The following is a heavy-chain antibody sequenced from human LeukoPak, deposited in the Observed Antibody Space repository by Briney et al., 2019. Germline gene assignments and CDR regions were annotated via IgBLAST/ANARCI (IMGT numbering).Heavy chain of an antibody. Sequence: GGSLRLSCAASGFSFSGYGMHWVRQAPGKGLEWVTFIRYDGSTKSYADSVKGRFTIARDNSKNTRYLQMNSLRAEDTAVYFCAKDYNNRFDYWGPGALVTVSS. D-gene: IGHD1-14*01. J-gene: IGHJ4*02. CDR3: AKDYNNRFDY. CDR1: GFSFSGYG. CDR2: IRYDGSTK. V-gene: IGHV3-30*02.